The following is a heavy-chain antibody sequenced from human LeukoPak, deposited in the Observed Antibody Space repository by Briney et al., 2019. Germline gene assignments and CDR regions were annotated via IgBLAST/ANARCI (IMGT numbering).Heavy chain of an antibody. D-gene: IGHD3-10*01. CDR2: ISGSSSTI. Sequence: GGSLRLSCAASGFTFSTSSMNWVRQAPGKGLEWVSYISGSSSTIYYADSVKGRFTISRDNAKNSLYLRMNSLRDEDTAVYYCARGYYGCFDYWGQGILVTVSS. V-gene: IGHV3-48*02. CDR1: GFTFSTSS. J-gene: IGHJ4*02. CDR3: ARGYYGCFDY.